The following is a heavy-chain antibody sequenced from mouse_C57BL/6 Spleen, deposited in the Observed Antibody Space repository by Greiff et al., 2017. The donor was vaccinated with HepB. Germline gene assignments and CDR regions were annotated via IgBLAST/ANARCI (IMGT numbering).Heavy chain of an antibody. V-gene: IGHV1-19*01. D-gene: IGHD2-4*01. J-gene: IGHJ3*01. CDR3: ARGDYDGPGFAY. CDR2: INPYNGGT. CDR1: GYTFTDYY. Sequence: VQLQQSGPVLVKPGASVKMSCKASGYTFTDYYMNWVKQSHGKSLEWIGVINPYNGGTSYNQKFKGKATLTVDKSSSTAYMELNSLTSEDSAVYYCARGDYDGPGFAYWGQGTLVTVSA.